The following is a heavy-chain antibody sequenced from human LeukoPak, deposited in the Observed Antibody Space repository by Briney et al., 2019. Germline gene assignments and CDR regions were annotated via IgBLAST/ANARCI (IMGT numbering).Heavy chain of an antibody. D-gene: IGHD1-26*01. CDR1: PSTSRSFS. CDR3: ARDGLAGATTPFDY. J-gene: IGHJ4*02. Sequence: SLTHSCAASPSTSRSFSLHWVRPAPDTGLEWVAVVPYDGSKKYYADSVKGRFTISRDKSKNTLYLQMKSLRAEDTAVYYCARDGLAGATTPFDYWGQGTLVTVSS. CDR2: VPYDGSKK. V-gene: IGHV3-30-3*01.